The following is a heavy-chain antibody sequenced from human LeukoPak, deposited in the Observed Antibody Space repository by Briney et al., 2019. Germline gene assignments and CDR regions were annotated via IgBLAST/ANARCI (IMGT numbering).Heavy chain of an antibody. D-gene: IGHD3-22*01. CDR1: GYTFTSYG. CDR3: ARDSSDYHDSSGYYYY. V-gene: IGHV1-18*01. Sequence: ASVKVSCKASGYTFTSYGISWVRQAPGQGLEWMGWISAYNGNTNYAQKLQGRVTMTTDTSTSTAYMELRSLRSDDTAVYYCARDSSDYHDSSGYYYYWGQGTLVTVSS. CDR2: ISAYNGNT. J-gene: IGHJ4*02.